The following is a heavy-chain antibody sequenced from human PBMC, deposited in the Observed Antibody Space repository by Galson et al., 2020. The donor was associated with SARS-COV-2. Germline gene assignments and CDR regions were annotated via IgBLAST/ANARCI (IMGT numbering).Heavy chain of an antibody. CDR3: ARVSIVVVVAATFDY. CDR2: ISAYSGNT. J-gene: IGHJ4*02. V-gene: IGHV1-18*01. D-gene: IGHD2-15*01. CDR1: VYNFATFG. Sequence: ASVKVSCTASVYNFATFGISWVRQAPGQGLEWMGWISAYSGNTNYAQRLQGRVTMTTDTSTSIAYMELRSLRSDDTAVYYCARVSIVVVVAATFDYWGQGTLVTVSS.